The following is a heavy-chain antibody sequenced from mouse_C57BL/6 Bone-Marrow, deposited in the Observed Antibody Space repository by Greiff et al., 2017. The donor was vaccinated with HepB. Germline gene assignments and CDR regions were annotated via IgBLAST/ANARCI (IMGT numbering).Heavy chain of an antibody. D-gene: IGHD1-1*01. V-gene: IGHV5-9-1*02. CDR3: TRDFYYGSSYAWFAY. CDR1: GFTFCSYA. J-gene: IGHJ3*01. Sequence: ESGEGLVKPGGSLKLSCAASGFTFCSYAMSWVRQTPEKRLEWVAYISSGGDYIYYADTVKGRFTISRDNARNTLYLQMSSLKSEDTAMYYCTRDFYYGSSYAWFAYWGQGTLVTVSA. CDR2: ISSGGDYI.